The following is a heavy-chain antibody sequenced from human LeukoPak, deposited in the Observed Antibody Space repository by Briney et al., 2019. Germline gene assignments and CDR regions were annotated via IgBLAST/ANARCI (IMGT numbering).Heavy chain of an antibody. J-gene: IGHJ4*02. CDR3: ARYQVIVSYDY. V-gene: IGHV1-2*02. Sequence: XKASGYTFTGYYMHWVRQAPGQGGEWMGWINPNSGGTNYAQKFQGRVTITRDTSISTAYMELSRLRSDDTAVYYCARYQVIVSYDYWGQGTLVTVSS. D-gene: IGHD2-21*01. CDR2: INPNSGGT. CDR1: GYTFTGYY.